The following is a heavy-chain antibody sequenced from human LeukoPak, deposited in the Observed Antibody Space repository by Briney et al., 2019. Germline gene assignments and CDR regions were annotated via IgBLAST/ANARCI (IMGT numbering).Heavy chain of an antibody. CDR3: ARQYSGYDLYYYYYMDV. D-gene: IGHD5-12*01. CDR2: INSNSGGT. Sequence: EASVKVSCKASGYTFTGYYIHWVRQAPGQGLEGMGWINSNSGGTNYAQKFQGRVTMTRDTSISTAYMELSRLRSDDTAVYYCARQYSGYDLYYYYYMDVWGKGTTVTVSS. CDR1: GYTFTGYY. V-gene: IGHV1-2*02. J-gene: IGHJ6*03.